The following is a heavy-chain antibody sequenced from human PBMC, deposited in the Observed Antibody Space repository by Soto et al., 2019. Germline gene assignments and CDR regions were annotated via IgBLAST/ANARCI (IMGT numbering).Heavy chain of an antibody. V-gene: IGHV5-51*01. Sequence: GESLKISCKGSGYSFPTYWLAWVRQTPGRGLEYMGIIYPGDSDSRYSPAFQGQVTMSADKSINTAYLQWTSLKASDSAIYYCARSRVSTPRLEDPSDIWGQGTKVTVSS. D-gene: IGHD3-3*01. J-gene: IGHJ3*02. CDR1: GYSFPTYW. CDR3: ARSRVSTPRLEDPSDI. CDR2: IYPGDSDS.